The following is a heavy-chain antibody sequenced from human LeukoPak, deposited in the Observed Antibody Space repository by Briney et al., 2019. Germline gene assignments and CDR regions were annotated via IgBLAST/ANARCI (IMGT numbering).Heavy chain of an antibody. CDR1: GYTFTRYY. V-gene: IGHV1-46*01. D-gene: IGHD5-12*01. J-gene: IGHJ4*02. CDR2: INPRSGST. Sequence: ASVKVSCKASGYTFTRYYIHWVRQAPGQGLEWMGIINPRSGSTTYAPKFQGRVTMTRDTSTSTVYMEVSSLTSEDTAVYYCATGGIVATIWGAGDYWGQGTLVTVSS. CDR3: ATGGIVATIWGAGDY.